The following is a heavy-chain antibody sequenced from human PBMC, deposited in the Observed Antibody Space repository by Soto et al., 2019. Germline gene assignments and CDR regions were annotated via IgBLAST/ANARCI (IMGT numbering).Heavy chain of an antibody. CDR3: ARSSPRYNWFTLDFDY. V-gene: IGHV3-7*05. CDR1: GFTFSSNW. D-gene: IGHD1-20*01. Sequence: GGSLRLSCAASGFTFSSNWMSWVRQAPGKGLEWVANIKQDGSGNYYVDSVKGRFTISRDNAKNSLYLQMNSLRAEDTAIYYCARSSPRYNWFTLDFDYWGQGTLVTVSS. CDR2: IKQDGSGN. J-gene: IGHJ4*02.